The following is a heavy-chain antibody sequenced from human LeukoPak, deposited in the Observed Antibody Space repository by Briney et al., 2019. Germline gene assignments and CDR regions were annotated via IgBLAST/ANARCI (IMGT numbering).Heavy chain of an antibody. J-gene: IGHJ5*02. D-gene: IGHD1-1*01. CDR1: GFTFSSYV. V-gene: IGHV3-23*01. CDR2: IGSRGDIT. CDR3: AKSYTPSELAPQGS. Sequence: PGGSLRLSCAASGFTFSSYVMSWVRQAPGKGLEWVSTIGSRGDITYYADSVKGRFTISRDNSKNTLYLQMNSLRAEDTAVYYCAKSYTPSELAPQGSWGQGTLVTVSS.